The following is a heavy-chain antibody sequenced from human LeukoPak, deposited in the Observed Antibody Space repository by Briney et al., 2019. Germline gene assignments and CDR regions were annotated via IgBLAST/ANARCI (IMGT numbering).Heavy chain of an antibody. J-gene: IGHJ4*02. D-gene: IGHD3-22*01. Sequence: GGSLRLSCAASGFTVSSNYMSWVRQAPGKGLEWVSVIYSGGSTYYADSVKGRFTISRDNAKNSLYLQMNSLRAEDTAVYYCARDRQAYYYDSSPYDYWGQGTLVTVSS. CDR1: GFTVSSNY. V-gene: IGHV3-53*01. CDR3: ARDRQAYYYDSSPYDY. CDR2: IYSGGST.